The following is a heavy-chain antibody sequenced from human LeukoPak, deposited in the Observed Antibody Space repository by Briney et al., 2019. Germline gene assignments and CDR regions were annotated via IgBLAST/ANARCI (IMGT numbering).Heavy chain of an antibody. CDR3: ARGDPEYDFWSGYYTVYFDY. J-gene: IGHJ4*02. CDR2: MNPNSGNT. V-gene: IGHV1-8*01. D-gene: IGHD3-3*01. CDR1: GYTFTSYD. Sequence: ASVKVSCKASGYTFTSYDINWVRQATGQGLEWMGWMNPNSGNTGYAQKFQGRVTMTRNTSISTAYMELSSLRSEDTAVYYCARGDPEYDFWSGYYTVYFDYWGQGTLVTVSP.